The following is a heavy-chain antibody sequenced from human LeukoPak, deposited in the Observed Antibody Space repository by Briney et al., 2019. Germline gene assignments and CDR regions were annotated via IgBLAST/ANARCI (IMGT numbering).Heavy chain of an antibody. Sequence: SETLSLTCAVYGGSFSGYYWSWIRQPPGKGLEWIGEINHSGSTNYNPPLKSRVTISVDTSKNQFSLKLSSVTAADTAVYYCARDGYSYGSRRSRNYYYGMDVWGQGTTVTVSS. V-gene: IGHV4-34*01. J-gene: IGHJ6*02. CDR3: ARDGYSYGSRRSRNYYYGMDV. CDR1: GGSFSGYY. CDR2: INHSGST. D-gene: IGHD5-18*01.